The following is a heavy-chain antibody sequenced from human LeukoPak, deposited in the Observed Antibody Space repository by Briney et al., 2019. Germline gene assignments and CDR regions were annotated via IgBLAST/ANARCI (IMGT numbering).Heavy chain of an antibody. CDR2: ISAYNGNT. J-gene: IGHJ4*02. V-gene: IGHV1-18*01. CDR3: ARIFNWADYYYDSSGYYDY. Sequence: ASVKVSCKASGYTFTSYGISWVRQAPGQGLEWMGWISAYNGNTNYAQKLQGRVTMTTDTSTSTAYMELRSLRSDDTAVYYCARIFNWADYYYDSSGYYDYWGQGTLVTVSS. D-gene: IGHD3-22*01. CDR1: GYTFTSYG.